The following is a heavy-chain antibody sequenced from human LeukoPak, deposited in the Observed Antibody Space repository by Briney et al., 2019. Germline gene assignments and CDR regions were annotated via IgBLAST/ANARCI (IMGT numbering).Heavy chain of an antibody. Sequence: GGSLRLSCAASGFTFSSYGMHWVRQAPGKGLEWVAVISYDGSNKYYADSVKGRFTISRDNSKNTLYLQMNSLRAEDTAVYYCASNVGDGYNGLGYWGQGTLVTVSS. D-gene: IGHD5-24*01. CDR3: ASNVGDGYNGLGY. V-gene: IGHV3-30*03. CDR2: ISYDGSNK. J-gene: IGHJ4*02. CDR1: GFTFSSYG.